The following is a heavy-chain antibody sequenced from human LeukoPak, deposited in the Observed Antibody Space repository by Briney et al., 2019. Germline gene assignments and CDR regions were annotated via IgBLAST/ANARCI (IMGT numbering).Heavy chain of an antibody. J-gene: IGHJ4*02. Sequence: PGGSLRLSCAASGFTFSSYAMHWVRQAPGKGLEWVAVISYDGSNKYYADSVKGRFTISRDNSKNTLYLQMNSLRAEDTAVYYCARGGWELLREFDYWGQGTLVTVSS. CDR1: GFTFSSYA. CDR3: ARGGWELLREFDY. CDR2: ISYDGSNK. V-gene: IGHV3-30-3*01. D-gene: IGHD1-26*01.